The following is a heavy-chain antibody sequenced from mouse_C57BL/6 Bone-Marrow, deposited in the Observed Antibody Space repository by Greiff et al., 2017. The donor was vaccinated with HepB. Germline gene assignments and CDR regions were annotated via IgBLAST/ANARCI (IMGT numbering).Heavy chain of an antibody. CDR1: GYTFTSYC. CDR3: ARSRPTVVAKDWYFDV. J-gene: IGHJ1*03. V-gene: IGHV1-81*01. Sequence: QVQLQQSGAELARPGASVKLSCKASGYTFTSYCISWVKQRTGQGLEWIGEIYPRSGNTYYNEKFKGKATLTADKSSSTAYMELRSLTSEDSAVYFCARSRPTVVAKDWYFDVWGTGTTVTVSS. CDR2: IYPRSGNT. D-gene: IGHD1-1*01.